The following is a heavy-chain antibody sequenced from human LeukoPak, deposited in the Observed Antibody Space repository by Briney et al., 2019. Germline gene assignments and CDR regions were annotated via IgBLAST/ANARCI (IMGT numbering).Heavy chain of an antibody. D-gene: IGHD3-9*01. J-gene: IGHJ4*02. Sequence: GASVKVSCKASGGTFSSYAISWVRQAPGQGLEWMGGIIPIFGTANYAQKFQGRVTITTDESTSTAYTELSSLRSEDTAVYYCARGGHDILTGYYFPLDYWGQGTLVTVSS. CDR2: IIPIFGTA. V-gene: IGHV1-69*05. CDR3: ARGGHDILTGYYFPLDY. CDR1: GGTFSSYA.